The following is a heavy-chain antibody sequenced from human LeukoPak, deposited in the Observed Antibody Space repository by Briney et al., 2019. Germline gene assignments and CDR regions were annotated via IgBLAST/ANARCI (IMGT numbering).Heavy chain of an antibody. V-gene: IGHV1-18*01. CDR2: ISPYNGNT. J-gene: IGHJ4*02. D-gene: IGHD6-19*01. Sequence: ASVKVSCKASGYYFTSVGITWVRQAPGQGLEWMGWISPYNGNTRYVQKLQGRVTMTTDTSTSTAYMELRSLRFDDTAVYYCARAGSGSGWYFDYWGQGTLATVSS. CDR3: ARAGSGSGWYFDY. CDR1: GYYFTSVG.